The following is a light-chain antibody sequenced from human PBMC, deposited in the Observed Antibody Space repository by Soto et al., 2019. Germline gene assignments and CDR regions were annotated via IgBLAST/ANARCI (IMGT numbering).Light chain of an antibody. Sequence: AIQITQAPSSLSASVGDRVTITCRASQGIRNALGWYQQKPGKAPKLLIYAASTLHSGVPSRFSGSGSGTEFTLTISSLQPEDFATYYCLEDDTYPLTFGGGTKVEIK. CDR1: QGIRNA. J-gene: IGKJ4*01. V-gene: IGKV1-6*01. CDR3: LEDDTYPLT. CDR2: AAS.